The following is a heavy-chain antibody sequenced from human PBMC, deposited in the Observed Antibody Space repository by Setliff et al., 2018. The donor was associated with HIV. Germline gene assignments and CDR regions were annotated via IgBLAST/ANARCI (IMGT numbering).Heavy chain of an antibody. CDR2: INPSGGST. J-gene: IGHJ4*02. CDR3: ARAAYGYDSSGYFFDY. V-gene: IGHV1-46*01. D-gene: IGHD3-22*01. Sequence: ASVKVSCKASGYTFTSYYMHWVRQAPRQGLEWMGIINPSGGSTRYAQKFQGRVTMTRDTSTSTVYMELSSLRSEDTAVYYCARAAYGYDSSGYFFDYWGQGTLVTVSS. CDR1: GYTFTSYY.